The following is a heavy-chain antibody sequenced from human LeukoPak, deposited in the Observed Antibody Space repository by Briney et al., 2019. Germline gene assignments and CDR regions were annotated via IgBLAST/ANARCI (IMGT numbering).Heavy chain of an antibody. J-gene: IGHJ4*02. CDR3: AKDRDGADRIIL. V-gene: IGHV1-2*06. D-gene: IGHD5-24*01. CDR1: AYDFTGYH. Sequence: ASVKVSCKVVAYDFTGYHIHWVRLAPGQGPEWMGRLNPNTGHAVYAFKFQGRVTITRDTTSSTAYMEVTRLTSDDTALYYCAKDRDGADRIILWGQGTLVTVSS. CDR2: LNPNTGHA.